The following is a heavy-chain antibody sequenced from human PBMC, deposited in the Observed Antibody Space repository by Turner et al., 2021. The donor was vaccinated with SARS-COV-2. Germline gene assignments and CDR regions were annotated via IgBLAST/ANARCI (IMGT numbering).Heavy chain of an antibody. V-gene: IGHV3-23*04. Sequence: EVQLVESGGGLVQPGGSLRLSCAASGFTFSSYWMSWVRQAPGKGLEWVSTITDSASRTYYADSVKGRFTISRDNSKNTLYQQMNSLRVEDTAVYYCAKTQRRNWYFDLWGRGTLVTVSS. J-gene: IGHJ2*01. CDR3: AKTQRRNWYFDL. CDR2: ITDSASRT. CDR1: GFTFSSYW.